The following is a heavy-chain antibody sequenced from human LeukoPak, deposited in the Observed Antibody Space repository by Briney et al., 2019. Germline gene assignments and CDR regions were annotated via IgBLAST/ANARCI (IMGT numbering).Heavy chain of an antibody. Sequence: SETLSLTCTVSGGSVSSGDYYWSWMRQPPGKGLQWIGFIYYSGSTNHNPSLQSRVTISVDTSKNQFSLKLSSVTAADTAIYYCASYPTPPSGDFPDYWGQGTLVTVSS. CDR2: IYYSGST. J-gene: IGHJ4*02. CDR3: ASYPTPPSGDFPDY. V-gene: IGHV4-61*08. CDR1: GGSVSSGDYY. D-gene: IGHD7-27*01.